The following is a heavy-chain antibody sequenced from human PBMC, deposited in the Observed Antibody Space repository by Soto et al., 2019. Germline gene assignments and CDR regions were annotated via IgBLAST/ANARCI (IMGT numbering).Heavy chain of an antibody. CDR3: VKAGRISAAADS. CDR2: ITTSGVGR. J-gene: IGHJ4*02. CDR1: GFTFSSQA. D-gene: IGHD3-10*01. V-gene: IGHV3-23*01. Sequence: GGSLRLSCAASGFTFSSQAMSWVRQAPGKGLEWVSTITTSGVGRYYADSVKGRFTISRDNSKNTLYMQMNSLRAEDTAVYYCVKAGRISAAADSWGQGTLVTVSS.